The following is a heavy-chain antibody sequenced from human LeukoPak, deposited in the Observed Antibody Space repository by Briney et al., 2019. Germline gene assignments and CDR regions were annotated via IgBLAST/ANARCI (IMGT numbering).Heavy chain of an antibody. Sequence: SETLSLTCTVSGGSISSSSYHWGWIRQPPGKGLEWIGSIYYSGSTYYNPSLKSRVTISVDTSKNQFSLKLSSVTAADTAVYYCARHPDDFWNGTFDYWGQGTLVTVSS. D-gene: IGHD3-3*01. J-gene: IGHJ4*02. CDR1: GGSISSSSYH. V-gene: IGHV4-39*01. CDR3: ARHPDDFWNGTFDY. CDR2: IYYSGST.